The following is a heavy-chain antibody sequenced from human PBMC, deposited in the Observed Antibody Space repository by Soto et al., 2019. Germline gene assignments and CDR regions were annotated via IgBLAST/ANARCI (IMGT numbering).Heavy chain of an antibody. J-gene: IGHJ4*02. Sequence: QVQLQESGPGLVKPSETLSLTCTVSGGSISSYYWSWIRQPPGKGLEWIGYIYYSGSTNYNPSLKSRVTISVDTSKNQFSLKLSSVTAADTAVYYCARGMGLNFDYWGQGTLVTVSS. V-gene: IGHV4-59*08. CDR1: GGSISSYY. D-gene: IGHD6-13*01. CDR2: IYYSGST. CDR3: ARGMGLNFDY.